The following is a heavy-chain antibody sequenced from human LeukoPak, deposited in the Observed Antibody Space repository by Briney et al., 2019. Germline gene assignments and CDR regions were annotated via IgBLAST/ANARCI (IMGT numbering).Heavy chain of an antibody. CDR2: ISSNGGST. CDR1: GFTFSSYA. CDR3: ASSREGQLVDY. V-gene: IGHV3-64*01. D-gene: IGHD5-24*01. Sequence: GGSLRLSCAASGFTFSSYAMHWVRQAPGKGLEYVSAISSNGGSTYYANSVKGRFTISRDNSKNTLYLQMGSLRAEDMAVYYCASSREGQLVDYWGQGTLVTVSS. J-gene: IGHJ4*02.